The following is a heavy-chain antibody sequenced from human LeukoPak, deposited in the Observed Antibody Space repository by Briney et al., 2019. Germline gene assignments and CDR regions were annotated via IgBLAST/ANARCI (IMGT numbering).Heavy chain of an antibody. J-gene: IGHJ4*02. CDR2: ISGSGGST. CDR1: GLTFSDYS. D-gene: IGHD6-19*01. CDR3: AKQLGSTSEGY. Sequence: GGSLRLSCAASGLTFSDYSMAWVRQAPGKGLEWVSAISGSGGSTYYADSVKGRFTISRDNSKNTLYLQMNSLRAEDTAVYYCAKQLGSTSEGYWGQGTLVTVSS. V-gene: IGHV3-23*01.